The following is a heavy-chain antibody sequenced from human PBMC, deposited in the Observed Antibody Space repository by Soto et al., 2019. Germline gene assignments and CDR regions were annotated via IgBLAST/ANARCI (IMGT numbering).Heavy chain of an antibody. CDR2: VNGGGDIT. CDR3: ARGHFGVTMDV. Sequence: EVQLLESGGGLVQPGGXLRLSCAASXXXFSSYSMIWVRQAPGKGLEWVSGVNGGGDITYYAESVKGRFTISRDNSKNTLYLQMNSLRAEDTAVFYCARGHFGVTMDVWGQGTTVTVYS. J-gene: IGHJ6*02. D-gene: IGHD3-3*01. CDR1: XXXFSSYS. V-gene: IGHV3-23*01.